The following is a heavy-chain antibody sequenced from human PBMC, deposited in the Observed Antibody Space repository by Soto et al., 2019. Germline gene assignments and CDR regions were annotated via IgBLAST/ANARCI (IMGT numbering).Heavy chain of an antibody. CDR2: IYYSGST. V-gene: IGHV4-59*08. CDR1: GGSISSYY. D-gene: IGHD6-19*01. J-gene: IGHJ6*03. CDR3: ARVGTVAGTFYMGV. Sequence: PSETLSLTCTVSGGSISSYYWSWIRQPPGKGLEWIGYIYYSGSTNYSPSLKSRVTISVDTSKNQFSLELSSVTAADTAVYYCARVGTVAGTFYMGVWGKGTTVTVSS.